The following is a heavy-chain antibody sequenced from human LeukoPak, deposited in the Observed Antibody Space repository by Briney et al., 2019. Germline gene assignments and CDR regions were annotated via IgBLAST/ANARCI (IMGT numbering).Heavy chain of an antibody. V-gene: IGHV1-24*01. CDR2: FDPEDGET. CDR3: ATAPFYDYIWGSYRRDYFDY. J-gene: IGHJ4*02. D-gene: IGHD3-16*02. Sequence: ASVKVSCKVSGYTLTELSTHWVRQAPGKGLEWMGGFDPEDGETIYAQKFQGRVTMTEDTSTDTAYMELSSLRSEDTAVYYCATAPFYDYIWGSYRRDYFDYWGQGTLVTVSS. CDR1: GYTLTELS.